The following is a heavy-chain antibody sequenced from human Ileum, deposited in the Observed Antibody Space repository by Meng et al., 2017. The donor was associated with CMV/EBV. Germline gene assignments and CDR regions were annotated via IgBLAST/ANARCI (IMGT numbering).Heavy chain of an antibody. Sequence: GESLKISCAASGSIFSRYSMNWVRQPPGKGPEWISYVSSSGTTIYYADSVKGRFTISRDNARNSLYLQMNSLRAEDTAVYYCAGMVVPVVGYYYYGMDVWGQGTTVTVSS. D-gene: IGHD2-2*01. V-gene: IGHV3-48*04. CDR3: AGMVVPVVGYYYYGMDV. CDR1: GSIFSRYS. J-gene: IGHJ6*02. CDR2: VSSSGTTI.